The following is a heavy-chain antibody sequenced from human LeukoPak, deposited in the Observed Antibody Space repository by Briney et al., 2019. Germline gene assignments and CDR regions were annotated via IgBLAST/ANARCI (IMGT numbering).Heavy chain of an antibody. D-gene: IGHD3-22*01. Sequence: PSETLSLTCAVYGGSFSGYYWSWIRQPPGKGLEWIWEINHSGSTNYNPSLKSRVTISVDTSKNQFSLKLSSVTAADTAVYYCARTVGGYYSMSDYWGQGTLVTVSS. CDR3: ARTVGGYYSMSDY. J-gene: IGHJ4*02. CDR2: INHSGST. V-gene: IGHV4-34*01. CDR1: GGSFSGYY.